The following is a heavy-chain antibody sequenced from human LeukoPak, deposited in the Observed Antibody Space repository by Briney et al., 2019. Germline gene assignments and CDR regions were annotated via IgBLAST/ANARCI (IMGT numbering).Heavy chain of an antibody. V-gene: IGHV3-23*01. CDR3: ARGPAASGYYDSRGRNGYFDY. D-gene: IGHD3-22*01. CDR1: GFTFSSYA. Sequence: GGSLRLSCAASGFTFSSYAMSWVRQAPGKGLEWVSAISGSGGSTYYADSVKGRFTISRDNSKNTLYLQMNSLRAEDTAVYYCARGPAASGYYDSRGRNGYFDYWGQGTLVTVSS. CDR2: ISGSGGST. J-gene: IGHJ4*02.